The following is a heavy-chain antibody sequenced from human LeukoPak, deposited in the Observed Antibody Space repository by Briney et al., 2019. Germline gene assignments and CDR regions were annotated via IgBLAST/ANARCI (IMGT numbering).Heavy chain of an antibody. D-gene: IGHD4-11*01. CDR2: IYYSGST. J-gene: IGHJ4*02. V-gene: IGHV4-39*07. CDR1: GGSISSSSYY. CDR3: ARHSNSYRSRTFDY. Sequence: SETLSLTCTVSGGSISSSSYYWGWVRQPPGKGLEWIGTIYYSGSTYYNPSLNSRVTISVDTSKNQFSLELTSVTAADTAVYYCARHSNSYRSRTFDYWGQGTLITVSS.